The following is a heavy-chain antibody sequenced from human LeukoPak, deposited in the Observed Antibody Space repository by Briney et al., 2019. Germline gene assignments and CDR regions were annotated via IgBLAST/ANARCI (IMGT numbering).Heavy chain of an antibody. CDR3: ARGWYYYYYYMDV. J-gene: IGHJ6*03. V-gene: IGHV4-39*01. CDR2: IYYSGNT. D-gene: IGHD2-15*01. Sequence: PSETLPLTCTVSGVSISSSNSYWGWIRQPPGKGLEWIGSIYYSGNTYYNASLKSQVSISIDTSKNQFSLRLTSVTAADTAVYYCARGWYYYYYYMDVWGKGTTVTVSS. CDR1: GVSISSSNSY.